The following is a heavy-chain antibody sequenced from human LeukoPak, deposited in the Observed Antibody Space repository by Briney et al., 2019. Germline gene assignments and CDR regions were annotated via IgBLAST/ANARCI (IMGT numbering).Heavy chain of an antibody. CDR2: IWYDGSNK. V-gene: IGHV3-33*03. D-gene: IGHD6-25*01. CDR3: ASGLELDY. CDR1: GFTFSSYG. J-gene: IGHJ4*02. Sequence: GRSLRLSCAASGFTFSSYGMHWVRQAPGKGLEWVAVIWYDGSNKYYADSVKGRFTISRDNAKNSLYLQMNSLRAEDAAVYYCASGLELDYWGQGTLVTVSS.